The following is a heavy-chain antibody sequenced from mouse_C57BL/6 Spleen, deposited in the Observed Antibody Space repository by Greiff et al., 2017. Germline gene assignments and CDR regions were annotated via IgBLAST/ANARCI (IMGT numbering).Heavy chain of an antibody. V-gene: IGHV1-53*01. CDR1: GYTFTSYW. CDR2: INPSNGGS. CDR3: ARYGSLQGHYCAMDY. D-gene: IGHD6-2*01. J-gene: IGHJ4*01. Sequence: QVQLQQSGTELVKPGASVKLSCKASGYTFTSYWMHWVKQRPGQGLEWIGNINPSNGGSNYNEKFKSKATLTVEKSSSTAYIQLSSLTSEDSAVYYCARYGSLQGHYCAMDYWGQGTSVTVSS.